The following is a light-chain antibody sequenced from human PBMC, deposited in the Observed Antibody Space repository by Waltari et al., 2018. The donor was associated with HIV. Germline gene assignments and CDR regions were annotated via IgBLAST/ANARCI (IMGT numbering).Light chain of an antibody. CDR3: AAWDDTLKVYV. Sequence: QSVLAQPPSVSGAPGQRVTISCSGSGSNIRSNYVNWYQQLPVTAPRVLIYNDEQRPPVVPARFSGSKAGTTASLAISGLQSEDEADYYCAAWDDTLKVYVFGTGTKVTVL. J-gene: IGLJ1*01. CDR2: NDE. CDR1: GSNIRSNY. V-gene: IGLV1-44*01.